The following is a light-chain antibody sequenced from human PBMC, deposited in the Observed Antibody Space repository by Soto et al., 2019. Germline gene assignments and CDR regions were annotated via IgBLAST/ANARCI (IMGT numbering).Light chain of an antibody. J-gene: IGKJ4*01. CDR3: QQYDILPIT. Sequence: DIQMTQSPSTLSGSVGDRVTITCRASQTISSWLAWYQQKPGKAPKLLIYKASTLKSGVPSRFSGGGSGTDFTFTITSLQPEDIATYYCQQYDILPITFGGGTKGDIK. CDR2: KAS. CDR1: QTISSW. V-gene: IGKV1-5*03.